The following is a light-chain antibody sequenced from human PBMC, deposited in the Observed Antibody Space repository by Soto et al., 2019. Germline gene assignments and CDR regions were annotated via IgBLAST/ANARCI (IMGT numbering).Light chain of an antibody. J-gene: IGKJ3*01. CDR1: QDVGTY. CDR2: GAS. V-gene: IGKV3-11*01. CDR3: QQYYDWPPFT. Sequence: VLTQSPVTLSLSPGERVTLSCRASQDVGTYVAWYQVRGGQAPRLLISGASKRATGIPDRINGGGSGADFTLTINSLKSEDFVVYYCQQYYDWPPFTFGPGTKVEIK.